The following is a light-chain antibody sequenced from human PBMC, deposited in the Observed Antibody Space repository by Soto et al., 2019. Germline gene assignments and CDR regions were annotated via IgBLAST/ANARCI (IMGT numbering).Light chain of an antibody. J-gene: IGLJ2*01. CDR3: QSYDSSLDVV. V-gene: IGLV1-40*01. CDR2: GNS. CDR1: SSNIGAGYD. Sequence: QSVLTQPPSVSGAPGQRVTISCTRSSSNIGAGYDVHWYQQLPGTAPKLLIYGNSNRPSGVPDRFSGSKSGTSASLAITGLQAEDEADYYCQSYDSSLDVVFGGGTKVTVL.